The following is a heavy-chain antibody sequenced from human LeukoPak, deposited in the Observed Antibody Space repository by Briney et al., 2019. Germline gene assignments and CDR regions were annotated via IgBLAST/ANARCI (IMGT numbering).Heavy chain of an antibody. V-gene: IGHV1-18*01. CDR1: GYTFTSYG. Sequence: ASVKVSCKASGYTFTSYGISWVRQAPGQGLEWMGWISGYNGNTNYAQKLQGRVTMTTDTSTSTAYMELRSLRSDDTAVYYCARVWAYRDYYYMDVWGKGTTVTVSS. D-gene: IGHD3-16*01. J-gene: IGHJ6*03. CDR3: ARVWAYRDYYYMDV. CDR2: ISGYNGNT.